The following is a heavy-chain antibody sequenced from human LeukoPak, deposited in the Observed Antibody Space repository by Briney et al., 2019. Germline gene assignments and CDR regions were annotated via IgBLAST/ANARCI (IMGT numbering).Heavy chain of an antibody. Sequence: SETLSLTCTVSGGSISGSSYYWGWIRQPPGKGLEWIGSIYYSGSTYYNPSLKSRVTISVDTSKNQFSLKLSSVTAADTAVYYCARHKKDYYDSSGYYGRSGYFQHWGQGTLVTVSS. D-gene: IGHD3-22*01. J-gene: IGHJ1*01. CDR1: GGSISGSSYY. V-gene: IGHV4-39*01. CDR2: IYYSGST. CDR3: ARHKKDYYDSSGYYGRSGYFQH.